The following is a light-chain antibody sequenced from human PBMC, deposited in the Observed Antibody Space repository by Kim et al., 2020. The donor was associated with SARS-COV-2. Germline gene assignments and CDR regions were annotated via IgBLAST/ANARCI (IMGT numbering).Light chain of an antibody. CDR3: KSYDNSLSGYV. CDR2: GDN. J-gene: IGLJ1*01. V-gene: IGLV1-40*01. CDR1: ISNIGAGDY. Sequence: QRVTISCTGSISNIGAGDYVDWYHQIPGTAPKLLIYGDNNRPSGVPDRFSGSKSDTSASLAITGLQAEDEADYYCKSYDNSLSGYVFGSGTKVTVL.